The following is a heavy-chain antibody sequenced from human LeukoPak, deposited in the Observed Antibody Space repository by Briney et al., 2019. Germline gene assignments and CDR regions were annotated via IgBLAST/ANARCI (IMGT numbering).Heavy chain of an antibody. CDR3: AKDRSSSGLYYFDY. CDR1: GFTFSSYG. Sequence: PGRSLRLSCAASGFTFSSYGMHWVRQAPGKGLEWVAVISYDGSNKYYADSVKGRFTISRDNSKNTLYLQMNSLRAEDTAVYYCAKDRSSSGLYYFDYWGQGTLVTVSS. V-gene: IGHV3-30*18. CDR2: ISYDGSNK. D-gene: IGHD6-19*01. J-gene: IGHJ4*02.